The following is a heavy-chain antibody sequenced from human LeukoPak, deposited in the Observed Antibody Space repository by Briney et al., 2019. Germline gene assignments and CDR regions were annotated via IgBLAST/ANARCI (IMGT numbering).Heavy chain of an antibody. Sequence: PGGSLRLSRSAPGFTFSSYAMYWVRQAPGKGLEYVSGISSNGGSTYYADSVKGRFTISRDNSKNTLYLQMSSLRAEDTAVYYCVNRGGLLLYFIYWGQGTLVTVSS. CDR3: VNRGGLLLYFIY. D-gene: IGHD3-22*01. J-gene: IGHJ4*02. CDR2: ISSNGGST. V-gene: IGHV3-64D*06. CDR1: GFTFSSYA.